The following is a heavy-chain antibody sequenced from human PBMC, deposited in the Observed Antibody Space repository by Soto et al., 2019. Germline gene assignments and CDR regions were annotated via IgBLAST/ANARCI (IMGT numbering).Heavy chain of an antibody. CDR1: GGTFSNYA. D-gene: IGHD2-2*01. CDR3: ARVVILVPTASTHYYYHMDV. Sequence: QVQLVQSGAEVRKLGSSVTVSCKASGGTFSNYAFSWVRQAPGKGLDWMGGIIPIVGTGSYAQKFQGRVTITADEPTTTAYMELSSLRFEDTAVYYCARVVILVPTASTHYYYHMDVWGPGTTVTVSS. V-gene: IGHV1-69*01. CDR2: IIPIVGTG. J-gene: IGHJ6*02.